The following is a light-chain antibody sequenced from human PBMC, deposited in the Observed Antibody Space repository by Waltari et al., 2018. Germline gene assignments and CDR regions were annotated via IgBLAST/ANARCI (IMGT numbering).Light chain of an antibody. Sequence: QSALTQPASVSGSPGQSITISCNGSIHDVGGYNYDSWYQQYPGNAPKLMIYDVSKRPSGVSHRFSGSKSGNTASLTISGLQAEDEADYYCISYTSSSSYVFGTGTKVTVL. CDR1: IHDVGGYNY. CDR2: DVS. CDR3: ISYTSSSSYV. J-gene: IGLJ1*01. V-gene: IGLV2-14*01.